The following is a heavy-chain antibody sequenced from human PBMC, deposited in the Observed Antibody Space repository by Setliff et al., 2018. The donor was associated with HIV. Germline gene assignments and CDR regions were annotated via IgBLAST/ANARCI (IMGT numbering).Heavy chain of an antibody. J-gene: IGHJ3*02. D-gene: IGHD6-13*01. CDR2: IIPMYNIP. CDR1: GGTLSNYV. CDR3: ARDQTGVAAAAFGGGSAWSDEGFDI. V-gene: IGHV1-69*13. Sequence: ASVKVSCKTSGGTLSNYVITWVRQAPGQGLEWMGMIIPMYNIPAYAQKFQGRVTFTADESTSTAYMELSSLSSEGTAVYYCARDQTGVAAAAFGGGSAWSDEGFDIWGQGTMVTVSS.